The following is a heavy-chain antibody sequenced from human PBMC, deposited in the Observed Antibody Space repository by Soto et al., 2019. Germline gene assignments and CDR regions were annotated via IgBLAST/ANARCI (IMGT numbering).Heavy chain of an antibody. J-gene: IGHJ6*02. V-gene: IGHV5-10-1*01. D-gene: IGHD2-2*01. CDR1: GYSFTSYW. Sequence: GESLQISCKGSGYSFTSYWISWVRQMPGKGLEWMGRIDPSDSYTNYSPSFQGHVTISAYKSISTAYLQWSSLKASDTAMYYCARYQGYCSSTSCYHYYYGMDVWGQGTTVTVSS. CDR2: IDPSDSYT. CDR3: ARYQGYCSSTSCYHYYYGMDV.